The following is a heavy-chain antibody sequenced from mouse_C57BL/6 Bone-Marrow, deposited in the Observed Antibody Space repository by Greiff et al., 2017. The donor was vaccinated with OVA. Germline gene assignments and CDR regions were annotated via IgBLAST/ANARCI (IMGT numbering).Heavy chain of an antibody. CDR1: GYTFTDYY. J-gene: IGHJ2*01. Sequence: VQLQQSGPELVKPGASVKISCKASGYTFTDYYMNWVKQSHGKSLEWIGDINPNNGGTSYNQKFKGKATLTVDKSSSTAYMGLRCLTSEYSAVYSCARRTGTVYWGQGTTLTVSS. CDR2: INPNNGGT. CDR3: ARRTGTVY. V-gene: IGHV1-26*01. D-gene: IGHD4-1*01.